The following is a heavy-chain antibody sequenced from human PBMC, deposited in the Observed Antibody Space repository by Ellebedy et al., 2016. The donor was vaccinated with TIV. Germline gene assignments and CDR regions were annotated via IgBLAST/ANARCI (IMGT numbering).Heavy chain of an antibody. D-gene: IGHD2-15*01. V-gene: IGHV4-39*07. CDR2: IYYSGST. J-gene: IGHJ3*02. CDR3: ARDQDCSGGSCAEARNAFDI. Sequence: MPSETLSLTCTVSGGSISSSSYYWGWIRQPPGKGLEWIGSIYYSGSTYYNPSLKSRVTISVDTSKNQFSLKLSSVTAADTAVYYCARDQDCSGGSCAEARNAFDIWGQGTMVTVSS. CDR1: GGSISSSSYY.